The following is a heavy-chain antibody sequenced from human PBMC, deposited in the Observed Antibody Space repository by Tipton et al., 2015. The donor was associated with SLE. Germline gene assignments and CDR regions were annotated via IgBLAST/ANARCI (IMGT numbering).Heavy chain of an antibody. V-gene: IGHV4-39*01. D-gene: IGHD3-10*01. CDR3: ARRGVIATSGRSFDF. J-gene: IGHJ4*02. Sequence: TLSLTCTVSGGSISSGLHYWAWIRQPPGQGLEWIATIFNTGSTYYNPSLQSRVTISVDRSKNQFSLSLRSVAAPDTAVYYCARRGVIATSGRSFDFWGQGTLVAVSS. CDR2: IFNTGST. CDR1: GGSISSGLHY.